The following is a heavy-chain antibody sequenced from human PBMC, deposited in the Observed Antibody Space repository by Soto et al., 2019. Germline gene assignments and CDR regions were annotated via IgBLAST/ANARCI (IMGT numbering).Heavy chain of an antibody. CDR1: GFTFSSYT. CDR2: ISSSNTYI. V-gene: IGHV3-21*01. D-gene: IGHD3-10*02. CDR3: ARDPEDRDVPFDY. J-gene: IGHJ4*02. Sequence: GGSLRLSCAASGFTFSSYTMNWVRQAPGKGLEWVSSISSSNTYINYADSVKGRFTISRDNAKKSLYLQMNSLRAEDTAMYYCARDPEDRDVPFDYWGQGMLVTVSS.